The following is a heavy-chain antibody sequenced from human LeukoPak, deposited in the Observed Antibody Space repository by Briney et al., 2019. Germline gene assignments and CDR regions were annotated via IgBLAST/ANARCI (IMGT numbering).Heavy chain of an antibody. CDR3: ASLRRQPYYYYYYMDV. CDR2: INHSGST. V-gene: IGHV4-34*01. Sequence: SETLSLTCAIYGWSFSGYYWSWIRQPPGKGLEWIGEINHSGSTNYNPSLKSRVTISVDTSKNQFSLKLSSVTAADTAVYYCASLRRQPYYYYYYMDVWGKGTTVTVSS. J-gene: IGHJ6*03. CDR1: GWSFSGYY. D-gene: IGHD4-17*01.